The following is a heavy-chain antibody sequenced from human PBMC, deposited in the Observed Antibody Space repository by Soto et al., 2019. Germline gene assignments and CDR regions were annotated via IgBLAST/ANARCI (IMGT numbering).Heavy chain of an antibody. D-gene: IGHD5-12*01. CDR3: ATISVASNTEY. CDR2: ISSNSGAT. V-gene: IGHV3-21*04. CDR1: GFTFSSYS. Sequence: GGSLRLSCAASGFTFSSYSMNWVRQAPGKGLEWVSSISSNSGATYYGDSVRGRFTFSRDNSKNMLYLQMNSLTAGDTAVYYCATISVASNTEYWGQGTQVTVSS. J-gene: IGHJ4*02.